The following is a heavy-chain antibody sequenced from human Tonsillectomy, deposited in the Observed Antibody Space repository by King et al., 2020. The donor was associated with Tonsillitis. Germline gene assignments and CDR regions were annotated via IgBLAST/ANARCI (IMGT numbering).Heavy chain of an antibody. CDR1: GFTFSSYA. CDR3: AKVGASVTTFDY. CDR2: ISGNGGST. V-gene: IGHV3-23*04. Sequence: VQLVESGGGLVQPGGSLRLSCAASGFTFSSYAMSWVRQAPGKGLEWVSFISGNGGSTYYADSVKGRFTISRDNSKNTMFLQMNSLRGEDTAVYYCAKVGASVTTFDYWGQGTLVTGSS. J-gene: IGHJ4*02. D-gene: IGHD4-11*01.